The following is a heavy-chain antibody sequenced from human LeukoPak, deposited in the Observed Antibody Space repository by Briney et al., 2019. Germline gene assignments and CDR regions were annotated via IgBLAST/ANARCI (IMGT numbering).Heavy chain of an antibody. CDR3: AKSPARLLWFGDFDY. V-gene: IGHV1-69*06. CDR1: GGTFSSYA. J-gene: IGHJ4*02. Sequence: SVKVSCKASGGTFSSYAISWVRQAPGQGLEWMGGIIPIFGTANYAQKFQGRVTITADKSTSTAYMELSSLRSEDTAVYYCAKSPARLLWFGDFDYWGQGTLVTVSS. CDR2: IIPIFGTA. D-gene: IGHD3-10*01.